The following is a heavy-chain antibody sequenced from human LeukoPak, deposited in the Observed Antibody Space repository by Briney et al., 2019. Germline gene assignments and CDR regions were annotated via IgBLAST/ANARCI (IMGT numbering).Heavy chain of an antibody. CDR2: IYTSGST. CDR3: ARGDTAMVRYYYGMDV. CDR1: GGSISSYY. J-gene: IGHJ6*02. D-gene: IGHD5-18*01. V-gene: IGHV4-4*07. Sequence: SETLSLTCTVSGGSISSYYWSWIRQPAGKGLEWIGRIYTSGSTNYNPSLKSRVTMSVDTSKNQFSLKLSSVTAADTAVYYCARGDTAMVRYYYGMDVWGQGTTVTVSS.